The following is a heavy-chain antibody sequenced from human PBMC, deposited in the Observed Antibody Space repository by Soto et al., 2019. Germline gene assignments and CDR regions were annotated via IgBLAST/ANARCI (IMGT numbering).Heavy chain of an antibody. J-gene: IGHJ4*02. Sequence: QVQLQESGPGLVKPSQTLSLTCKVSGDSISSGDYYWSWIRQPPGKGLEWIGYTYYSGSTDYNPSLKSRVTILVDTSKNQFSLRLSAVTAVDTAVYYCARDNMVRVLFDHWGQGSLVTVSS. CDR2: TYYSGST. V-gene: IGHV4-30-4*01. D-gene: IGHD3-10*01. CDR1: GDSISSGDYY. CDR3: ARDNMVRVLFDH.